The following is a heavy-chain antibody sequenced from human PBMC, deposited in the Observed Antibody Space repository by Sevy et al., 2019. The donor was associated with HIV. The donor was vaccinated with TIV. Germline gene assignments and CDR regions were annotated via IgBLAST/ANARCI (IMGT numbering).Heavy chain of an antibody. V-gene: IGHV4-59*02. J-gene: IGHJ6*02. CDR2: IYYSGST. CDR3: ARESPYIAAAGKYYYYNGMDV. CDR1: GGSVSSYF. Sequence: SENLSLTCTVSGGSVSSYFWSWIRQPPGKGLEWIGYIYYSGSTDYNPSLKSRVTISLDTSKNQFSLKLSSVTAADTAVYYCARESPYIAAAGKYYYYNGMDVWGQGTTVTVSS. D-gene: IGHD6-13*01.